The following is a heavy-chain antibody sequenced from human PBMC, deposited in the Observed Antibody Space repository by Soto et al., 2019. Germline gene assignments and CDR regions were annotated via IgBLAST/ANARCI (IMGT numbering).Heavy chain of an antibody. V-gene: IGHV1-69*13. CDR1: GGTFSSYA. Sequence: SVKVSGKASGGTFSSYAISWVRQAPVQGLEWMGGIIPIFGTANYAQKFQGRVTITADESTSTAYMELSSLRSEDTAVYYCARDRNIAAAGTGGWFDPWGQGTLVTVSS. D-gene: IGHD6-13*01. CDR2: IIPIFGTA. CDR3: ARDRNIAAAGTGGWFDP. J-gene: IGHJ5*02.